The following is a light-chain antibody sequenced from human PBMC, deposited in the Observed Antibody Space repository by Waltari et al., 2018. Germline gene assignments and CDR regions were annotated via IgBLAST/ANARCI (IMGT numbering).Light chain of an antibody. CDR3: QQSYSTPYT. J-gene: IGKJ2*01. V-gene: IGKV1-39*01. CDR1: QSISSY. Sequence: DIQMTQSPSSLSASVGDRVTITCRASQSISSYLNWYEQKPGKAPKLLIYAASSLQSGVPSRFSGSGSGTDFTLTISSLQPGDFATYYCQQSYSTPYTFGQGTKLEIK. CDR2: AAS.